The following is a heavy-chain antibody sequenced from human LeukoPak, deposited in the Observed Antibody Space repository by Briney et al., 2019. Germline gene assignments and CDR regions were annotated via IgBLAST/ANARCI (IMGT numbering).Heavy chain of an antibody. D-gene: IGHD5-24*01. CDR3: ARGGISRDGYRNWLDP. J-gene: IGHJ5*02. CDR2: INPSGGAT. V-gene: IGHV1-46*01. CDR1: GYTFTKYY. Sequence: ASVKVSCKASGYTFTKYYMFWVRQAPGQGLECMGIINPSGGATSYTQKFQGRVTMTRDMSSSTVYMELSSLSSEDTAVYYCARGGISRDGYRNWLDPWGQGTLVTVSS.